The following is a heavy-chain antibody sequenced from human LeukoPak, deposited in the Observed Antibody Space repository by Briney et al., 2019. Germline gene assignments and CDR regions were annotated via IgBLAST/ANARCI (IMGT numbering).Heavy chain of an antibody. Sequence: SETLSLTCTVSGGSISSGSYYWSWIRQPAGKGLEWIGRIYTSGSTNYNPSLKSRVTISVDTSKNQFSLKLSSVTAADTAIYYCARDEGGSTRPPPAYNWFDPWGQGTLVTVSS. CDR3: ARDEGGSTRPPPAYNWFDP. CDR2: IYTSGST. J-gene: IGHJ5*02. V-gene: IGHV4-61*02. CDR1: GGSISSGSYY. D-gene: IGHD1-1*01.